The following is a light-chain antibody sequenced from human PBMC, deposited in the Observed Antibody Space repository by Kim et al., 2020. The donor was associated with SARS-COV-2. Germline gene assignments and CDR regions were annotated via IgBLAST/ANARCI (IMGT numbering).Light chain of an antibody. CDR1: GLGDKY. V-gene: IGLV3-1*01. CDR3: QAWDSNTGV. CDR2: QDS. Sequence: SGSTGQTATITCSGDGLGDKYVCWFQQKPGQSPVMDIYQDSRRPSGIPERFSGSNSGNTATLTIRGTQAIDEADYYCQAWDSNTGVFGTGTKVTVL. J-gene: IGLJ1*01.